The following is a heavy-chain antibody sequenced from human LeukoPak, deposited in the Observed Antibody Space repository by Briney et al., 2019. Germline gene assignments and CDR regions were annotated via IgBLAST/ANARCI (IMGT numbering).Heavy chain of an antibody. CDR1: GFTFSSYS. Sequence: GGSLRLSCAASGFTFSSYSMNWVRQAPGKGLEWVSSISSSSSYIYYADSVKGRFTISRDNAKNSLYLQMNSLRAEDTAVYYCARELSGNWNYHLNDAFDIWGQGTMVTISP. J-gene: IGHJ3*02. V-gene: IGHV3-21*01. CDR3: ARELSGNWNYHLNDAFDI. D-gene: IGHD1-7*01. CDR2: ISSSSSYI.